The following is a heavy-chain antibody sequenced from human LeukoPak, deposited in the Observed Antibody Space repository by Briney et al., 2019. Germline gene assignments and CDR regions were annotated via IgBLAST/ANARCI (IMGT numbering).Heavy chain of an antibody. Sequence: GGSLRLSCAASGFTFSSYAMNWVRQAPGKGLEWVSAISGSGGSTYYADSVKGRFTISRDNSKNTLYLQMNSLRAEDTAVYYCAKGVYASSGYHWLLDCWGQGTLVTVSS. CDR3: AKGVYASSGYHWLLDC. D-gene: IGHD3-22*01. CDR1: GFTFSSYA. CDR2: ISGSGGST. J-gene: IGHJ4*02. V-gene: IGHV3-23*01.